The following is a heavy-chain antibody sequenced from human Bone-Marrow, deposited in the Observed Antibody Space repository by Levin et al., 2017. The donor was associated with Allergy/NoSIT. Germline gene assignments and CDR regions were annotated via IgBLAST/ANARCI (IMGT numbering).Heavy chain of an antibody. J-gene: IGHJ5*02. CDR3: AREGMITFGGVIVTENWFDP. CDR1: GFTFSSYA. CDR2: ISYDGSNK. Sequence: GGSLRLSCAASGFTFSSYAMHWVRQAPGKGLEWVAVISYDGSNKYYADSVKGRFTISRDNSKNTLYLQMNSLRAEDTAVYYCAREGMITFGGVIVTENWFDPWGQGTLVTVSS. D-gene: IGHD3-16*02. V-gene: IGHV3-30-3*01.